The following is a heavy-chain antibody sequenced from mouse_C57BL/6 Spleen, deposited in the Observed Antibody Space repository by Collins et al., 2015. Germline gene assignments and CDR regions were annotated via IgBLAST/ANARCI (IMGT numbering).Heavy chain of an antibody. V-gene: IGHV1-5*01. D-gene: IGHD1-2*01. Sequence: EVQLQQSGTVLARPGASVKMSCKASGYTFTSYWMHWVKQRPGQGLEWIGAIYPGNSDTSYNQKFKGKAKLTAVTSTSTVYMELSSLTNEDSAVYYCSPHYYGFTYWGQGTLVTVSA. CDR1: GYTFTSYW. J-gene: IGHJ3*01. CDR3: SPHYYGFTY. CDR2: IYPGNSDT.